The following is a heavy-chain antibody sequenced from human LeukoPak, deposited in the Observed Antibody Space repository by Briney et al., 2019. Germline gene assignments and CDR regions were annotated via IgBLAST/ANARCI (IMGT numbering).Heavy chain of an antibody. J-gene: IGHJ4*02. CDR3: ASLAPDYYDSSGYSYYFDY. Sequence: ASVKVSCKASGGTFSSYAISWVRQTPGQGLVWMGGIIPIFGTANYAQKFQGRVTITTDESTSTAYMELSSLRSEDTAVYYCASLAPDYYDSSGYSYYFDYWGQGTLVTVSS. D-gene: IGHD3-22*01. CDR1: GGTFSSYA. CDR2: IIPIFGTA. V-gene: IGHV1-69*05.